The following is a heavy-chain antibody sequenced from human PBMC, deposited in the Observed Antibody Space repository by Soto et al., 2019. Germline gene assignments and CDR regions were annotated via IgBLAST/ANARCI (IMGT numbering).Heavy chain of an antibody. D-gene: IGHD3-22*01. J-gene: IGHJ4*02. CDR1: GFTFSSYS. Sequence: GGSLRLSCAASGFTFSSYSMNWVRQAPGKGLEWVSYISSSSSTIYYADSVKGRFTISRDNAKNSLYLQMNSLRDEDTAVYYCARDSSSGSSGIKFDYWGQGTLVTVSS. CDR2: ISSSSSTI. V-gene: IGHV3-48*02. CDR3: ARDSSSGSSGIKFDY.